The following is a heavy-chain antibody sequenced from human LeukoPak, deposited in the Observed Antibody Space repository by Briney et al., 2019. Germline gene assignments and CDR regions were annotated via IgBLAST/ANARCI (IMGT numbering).Heavy chain of an antibody. CDR2: INHSGST. Sequence: SETLSLTCAVYGGSFSGYYWSWIRQPPGKGLEWIGEINHSGSTNYNPSLKSRVTISVDTSKNQFSLKLSSVTAADTAVYYCARGSGSYFYWGQGTLVTISS. V-gene: IGHV4-34*01. CDR1: GGSFSGYY. J-gene: IGHJ4*02. CDR3: ARGSGSYFY. D-gene: IGHD1-26*01.